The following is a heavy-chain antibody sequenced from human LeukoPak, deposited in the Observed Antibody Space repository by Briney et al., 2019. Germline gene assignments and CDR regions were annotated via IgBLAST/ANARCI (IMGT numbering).Heavy chain of an antibody. Sequence: GGSLRLSCAASGFTFSSYAMHWVRQAPGKGLEWVAVISYDGSNKYYADSVKGRFTISRDNSKNTLYLQMNSLRAEDTAVYYCARSGYSYGYDAFDIWGQGTMVTVSS. CDR3: ARSGYSYGYDAFDI. CDR2: ISYDGSNK. J-gene: IGHJ3*02. CDR1: GFTFSSYA. V-gene: IGHV3-30-3*01. D-gene: IGHD5-18*01.